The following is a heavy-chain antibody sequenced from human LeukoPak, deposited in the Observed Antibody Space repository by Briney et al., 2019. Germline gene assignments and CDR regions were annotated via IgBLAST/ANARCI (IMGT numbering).Heavy chain of an antibody. CDR3: ARFEREYDSSGYYYSYFDY. J-gene: IGHJ4*02. D-gene: IGHD3-22*01. CDR2: IYYSGST. Sequence: SETLSLTCTVSGGSISSYYWSWIRQPPGKGLEWIGYIYYSGSTNYNPSLKRRVTISVDTSKNQFSLKLSSVTAADTAVYYCARFEREYDSSGYYYSYFDYWGQGTLVTVSS. CDR1: GGSISSYY. V-gene: IGHV4-59*01.